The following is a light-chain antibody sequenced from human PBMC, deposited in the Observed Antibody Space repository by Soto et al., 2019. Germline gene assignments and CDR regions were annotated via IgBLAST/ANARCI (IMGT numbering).Light chain of an antibody. V-gene: IGKV3-20*01. CDR2: GAS. Sequence: EIVLTQSPGTLSLSPGERATLSCRASQSVSSSYLAWHQQKPGQAPRLLIHGASSRATGIPDRFSGSGSGTDFTLTISRLEPEDFAVYYCQQYGSSLWTFGPGTKVEIK. CDR1: QSVSSSY. J-gene: IGKJ1*01. CDR3: QQYGSSLWT.